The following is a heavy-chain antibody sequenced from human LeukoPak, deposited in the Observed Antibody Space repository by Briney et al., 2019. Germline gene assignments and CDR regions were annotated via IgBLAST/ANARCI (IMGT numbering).Heavy chain of an antibody. Sequence: SETLSLTCTVSGVSISSTNSYWGWICQSPRTGLEWIGNIYSSGSTYYNPSLKSRVTISIDTSENQFSLKLTSVTAADTAVYYCARKREGATTGIDYWGQGTLVTVSS. CDR1: GVSISSTNSY. D-gene: IGHD1-26*01. CDR3: ARKREGATTGIDY. V-gene: IGHV4-39*07. J-gene: IGHJ4*02. CDR2: IYSSGST.